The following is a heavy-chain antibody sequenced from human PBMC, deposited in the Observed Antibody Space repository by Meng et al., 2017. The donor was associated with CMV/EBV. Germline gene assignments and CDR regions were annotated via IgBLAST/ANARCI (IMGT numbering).Heavy chain of an antibody. V-gene: IGHV1-69*10. CDR1: GGTCSSYA. Sequence: SVKVSCKASGGTCSSYAISWVRQAPGQGLEWMGGIIPILGIANYAQKFQGRVTITADKSTSTAYMELSSLRSEDTAVYYCASAVGWLGYYYYGMDVWGQGTTVTVSS. J-gene: IGHJ6*02. CDR2: IIPILGIA. D-gene: IGHD6-19*01. CDR3: ASAVGWLGYYYYGMDV.